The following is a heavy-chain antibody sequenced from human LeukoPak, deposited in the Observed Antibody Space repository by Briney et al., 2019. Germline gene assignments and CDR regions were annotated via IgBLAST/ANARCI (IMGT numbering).Heavy chain of an antibody. Sequence: GGSLRLSCAASGFTFSSYAMSWVRQAPGKGLEWVSAISGSGGSTYYADPVKGRFTISRDNSKNTLYLQMNSLRAEDTAVYYCAKNIIVVVAATLDYWGQGTLVTVSP. CDR1: GFTFSSYA. CDR3: AKNIIVVVAATLDY. CDR2: ISGSGGST. D-gene: IGHD2-15*01. V-gene: IGHV3-23*01. J-gene: IGHJ4*02.